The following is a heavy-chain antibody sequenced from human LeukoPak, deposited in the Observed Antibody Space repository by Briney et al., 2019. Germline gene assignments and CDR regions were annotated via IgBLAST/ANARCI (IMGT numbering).Heavy chain of an antibody. CDR1: GFTFSTYE. V-gene: IGHV3-48*03. CDR3: ARGAWKGYCSGGSCYALLNLDV. CDR2: ISSSDSTI. J-gene: IGHJ6*04. D-gene: IGHD2-15*01. Sequence: GGSLRLSCAASGFTFSTYEMNWVRQAPGKGLEWVSYISSSDSTIYYTDSVMGRFTISRDNSKNTMYVQMNSLRAEDTAVYYCARGAWKGYCSGGSCYALLNLDVWGKGTTVTVSS.